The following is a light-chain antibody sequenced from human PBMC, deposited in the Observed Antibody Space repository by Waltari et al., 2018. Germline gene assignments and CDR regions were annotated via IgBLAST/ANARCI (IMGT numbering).Light chain of an antibody. V-gene: IGLV2-23*01. CDR1: STDLASYNL. J-gene: IGLJ1*01. CDR3: CSYTGSSTSYG. Sequence: QSALSQPASVSGSPGQSLTITCTGASTDLASYNLVAWYQHHPNRAPNLIIYEANKRPSGISHRFSGAKSGATASLRISGLQADDEADYYCCSYTGSSTSYGCGGGTKVTVL. CDR2: EAN.